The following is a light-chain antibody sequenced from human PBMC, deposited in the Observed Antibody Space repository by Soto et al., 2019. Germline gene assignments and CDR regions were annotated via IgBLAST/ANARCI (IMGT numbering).Light chain of an antibody. J-gene: IGKJ1*01. CDR3: LQHNTYLWT. Sequence: IQMPQAPSNLAASVGAQVPITCRASQNIYTWLAWYQQKPVKAPRLLIYAASILQSGVPSRFSGSGSGTDFTLTISSLQPEDFATHYCLQHNTYLWTSGQGANVEIK. CDR1: QNIYTW. V-gene: IGKV1-17*01. CDR2: AAS.